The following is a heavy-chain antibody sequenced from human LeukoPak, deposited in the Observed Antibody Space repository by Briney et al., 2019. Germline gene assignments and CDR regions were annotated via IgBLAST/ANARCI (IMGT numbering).Heavy chain of an antibody. CDR2: IIPIFGTA. CDR1: GYTFTSYA. J-gene: IGHJ5*02. V-gene: IGHV1-69*05. CDR3: ASGSSSWYFRFDP. D-gene: IGHD6-13*01. Sequence: SVKVSCKASGYTFTSYAISWVRQAPGQGLEWMGGIIPIFGTANYAQKFQGRVTITTDESTSTAYMEPSSLRSEDTAVYYCASGSSSWYFRFDPWGQGTLVTVSS.